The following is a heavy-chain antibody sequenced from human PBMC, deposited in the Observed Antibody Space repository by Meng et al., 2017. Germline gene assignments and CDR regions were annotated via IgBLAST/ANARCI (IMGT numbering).Heavy chain of an antibody. CDR1: GGSISTGGYY. CDR2: IYYSGST. V-gene: IGHV4-31*03. J-gene: IGHJ5*02. Sequence: QVQLQESGPVLVKPSQTLALTCTFAGGSISTGGYYCSWLRQHPGKGLEWIGYIYYSGSTYYTPSLKSRVTISVDTSKNPFSLKLSSVTAADTAVYYCASYYCSGPNWVDPWGQGTLVTVSS. CDR3: ASYYCSGPNWVDP. D-gene: IGHD3-10*01.